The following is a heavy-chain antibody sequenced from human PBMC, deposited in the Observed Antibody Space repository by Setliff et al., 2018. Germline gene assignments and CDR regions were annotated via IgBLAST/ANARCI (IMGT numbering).Heavy chain of an antibody. J-gene: IGHJ4*02. CDR2: ISPIYGYT. Sequence: ASVKVSCKASGFVFTNYAITWVRQAPGQGLEWMGWISPIYGYTSYAQKFQDRVTITADTSTGTAYLELRSLTSDDTAVYYCARSGSFGMRYWFDYWGQGALVTVSS. CDR1: GFVFTNYA. V-gene: IGHV1-18*01. D-gene: IGHD1-26*01. CDR3: ARSGSFGMRYWFDY.